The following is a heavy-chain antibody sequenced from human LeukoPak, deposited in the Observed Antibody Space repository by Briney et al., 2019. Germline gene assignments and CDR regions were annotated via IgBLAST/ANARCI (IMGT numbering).Heavy chain of an antibody. CDR1: GFTFSTYS. Sequence: PGGSLRLSCAASGFTFSTYSMNWVRQAPGKGLEWVSYIGTSSNIYYTDSVKGRFTISRDNAKNSLYLQMNSLRAEDTAIYYCARFEYSYGYVDGFDIWGQGTTVSVSS. CDR3: ARFEYSYGYVDGFDI. D-gene: IGHD5-18*01. CDR2: IGTSSNI. V-gene: IGHV3-48*01. J-gene: IGHJ3*02.